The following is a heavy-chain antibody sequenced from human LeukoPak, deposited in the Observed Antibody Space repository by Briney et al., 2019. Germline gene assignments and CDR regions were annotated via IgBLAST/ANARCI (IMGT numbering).Heavy chain of an antibody. D-gene: IGHD1-26*01. Sequence: PSETLSLTCTVSGGSISSSSYYWGWIRQPPGKGLEWIGSIYYSGSTYYNPSLKSRVTISVDTSKNQFSLKLSSVTAADTAVYYCARHSPCELLSIDYWGQGTLVTVSS. J-gene: IGHJ4*02. CDR1: GGSISSSSYY. V-gene: IGHV4-39*01. CDR3: ARHSPCELLSIDY. CDR2: IYYSGST.